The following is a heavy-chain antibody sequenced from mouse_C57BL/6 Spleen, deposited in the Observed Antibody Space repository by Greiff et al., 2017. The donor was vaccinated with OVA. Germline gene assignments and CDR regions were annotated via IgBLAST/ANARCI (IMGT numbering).Heavy chain of an antibody. CDR1: GYTFTSYW. Sequence: VQLQQPGAELVMPGASVKLSCKASGYTFTSYWMHWVKQRPGQGLEWIGEIDPSDSYTNYNQKFKGKSTLTVDKSSSTAYMQLSSLTSEDSAVYYCARHYSYWYFDVWGTGTTVTVSS. CDR2: IDPSDSYT. V-gene: IGHV1-69*01. J-gene: IGHJ1*03. CDR3: ARHYSYWYFDV. D-gene: IGHD1-2*01.